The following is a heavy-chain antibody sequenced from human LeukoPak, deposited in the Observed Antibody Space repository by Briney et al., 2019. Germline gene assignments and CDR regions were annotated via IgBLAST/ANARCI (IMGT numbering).Heavy chain of an antibody. CDR3: AKDYARGGCSLAHCNPIDS. V-gene: IGHV3-23*01. CDR2: FSPDGI. D-gene: IGHD2-15*01. Sequence: PGGSLRLSCAASGFTFSTFAMTWVRQAPGKGLEWVSTFSPDGIHYADSVNGRFAISRDDSMSTLFLQMNSLRAEDTAIYYCAKDYARGGCSLAHCNPIDSWGQGTLVTVSS. CDR1: GFTFSTFA. J-gene: IGHJ4*02.